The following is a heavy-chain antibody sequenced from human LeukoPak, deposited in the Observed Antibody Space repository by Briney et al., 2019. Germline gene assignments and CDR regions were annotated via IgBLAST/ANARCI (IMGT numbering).Heavy chain of an antibody. CDR2: TRNKANSYTT. V-gene: IGHV3-72*01. Sequence: PGWSLRLSCAASGFTFSDHYMDGVRQAPGKGLEWVGRTRNKANSYTTEYAASVKGRFTISRDDSKNSLYLQMNSLKTEDTAVYYCARGPAPYYYGSGSYYNVGFDYWGQGTLVTVSS. CDR1: GFTFSDHY. J-gene: IGHJ4*02. D-gene: IGHD3-10*01. CDR3: ARGPAPYYYGSGSYYNVGFDY.